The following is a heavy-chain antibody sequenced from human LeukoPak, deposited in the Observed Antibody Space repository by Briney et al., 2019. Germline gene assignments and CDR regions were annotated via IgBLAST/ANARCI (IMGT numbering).Heavy chain of an antibody. D-gene: IGHD3-16*01. CDR1: GFTFSDAW. V-gene: IGHV3-15*01. CDR2: IKSKTHGGTT. J-gene: IGHJ4*02. CDR3: IDPTSRSSADY. Sequence: GGSLRLSCVASGFTFSDAWMSWVRQAPGKGLEWVGRIKSKTHGGTTDYAAPVKGRFTISRDDSKNTLYLQMNSLKTEDTAVYYCIDPTSRSSADYWGQGTLVTVSS.